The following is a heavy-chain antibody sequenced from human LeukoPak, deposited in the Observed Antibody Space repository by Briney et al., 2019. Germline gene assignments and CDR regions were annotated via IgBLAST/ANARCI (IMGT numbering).Heavy chain of an antibody. CDR2: ISSSGSTL. Sequence: GGSLRLSCAASGFTFSNYEMNWVRQAPGKGLEWVSYISSSGSTLYYADSVKGRFTISRDNAKNSLYLQMNSLRAEDTAVYYCARYRSDDFGAFDTWGQGTMVTVSS. V-gene: IGHV3-48*03. CDR3: ARYRSDDFGAFDT. D-gene: IGHD4/OR15-4a*01. CDR1: GFTFSNYE. J-gene: IGHJ3*02.